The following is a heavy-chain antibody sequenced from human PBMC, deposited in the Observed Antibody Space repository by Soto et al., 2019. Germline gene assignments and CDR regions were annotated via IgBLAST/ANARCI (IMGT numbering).Heavy chain of an antibody. D-gene: IGHD1-26*01. CDR3: ARDRERRKYSFDF. V-gene: IGHV1-46*01. Sequence: QVQLVQSGAEVKEPGASIKVSCKTSGYAFTSYYLHWVRQAPGQGLEWMGVINPSGDSTNYAQKCQGRVTMTTDTSTSTVYMELSSLKSEDTAVYYCARDRERRKYSFDFWGQGALVTVSS. CDR1: GYAFTSYY. CDR2: INPSGDST. J-gene: IGHJ4*02.